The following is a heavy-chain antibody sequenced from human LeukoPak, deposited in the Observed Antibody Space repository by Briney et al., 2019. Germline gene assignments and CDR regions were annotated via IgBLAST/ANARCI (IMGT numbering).Heavy chain of an antibody. CDR2: ISSSGSTI. CDR1: GFTFSDYY. Sequence: PGGSLRLSCAASGFTFSDYYMSWIRQAPGKGLESVSYISSSGSTIYYADSVKGRFTISRDNAKNSLYLQMNSLRAEDTAVYYCARQKTRGYRGGSYGMDVWGQGTTVTVSS. CDR3: ARQKTRGYRGGSYGMDV. D-gene: IGHD5-18*01. J-gene: IGHJ6*02. V-gene: IGHV3-11*01.